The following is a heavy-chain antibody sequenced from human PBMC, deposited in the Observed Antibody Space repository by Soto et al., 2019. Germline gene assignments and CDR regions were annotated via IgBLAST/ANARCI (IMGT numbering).Heavy chain of an antibody. D-gene: IGHD5-18*01. V-gene: IGHV3-21*01. CDR2: ISSSSSYI. Sequence: GGSLRLSCAAAGFTFSSDSMDWVRQAPGKGLEWVSSISSSSSYIYYADSVKGRFTISRDNAKNSLYLQMNSLRAEDTAVYYCARDGGYSYGLRGYYYYMDVWGKGTTVTVSS. CDR3: ARDGGYSYGLRGYYYYMDV. CDR1: GFTFSSDS. J-gene: IGHJ6*03.